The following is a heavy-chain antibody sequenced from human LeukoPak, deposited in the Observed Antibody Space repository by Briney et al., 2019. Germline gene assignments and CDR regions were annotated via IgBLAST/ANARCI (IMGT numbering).Heavy chain of an antibody. V-gene: IGHV4-61*01. D-gene: IGHD3-9*01. CDR3: ARGSYDILTGYYNPWGYYSDY. CDR2: IYYSGST. CDR1: GGSVSSGSYY. J-gene: IGHJ4*02. Sequence: TSETLSLTCTVSGGSVSSGSYYWSWIRQPPGKGLEWIGYIYYSGSTNYNPSLKSRVTISVDTSKNQFSLKLSSVTAADTAVYYCARGSYDILTGYYNPWGYYSDYWGQGALVTVSS.